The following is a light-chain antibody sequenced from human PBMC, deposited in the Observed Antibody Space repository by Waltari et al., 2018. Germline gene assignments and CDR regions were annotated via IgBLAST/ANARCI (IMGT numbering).Light chain of an antibody. CDR2: DAS. CDR3: QHRHNWPLA. V-gene: IGKV3-11*01. J-gene: IGKJ4*01. Sequence: EIVLTQSPATLFLSPGERATLSCRASQSVSSNLAWYQQKPGQAHRLLVYDASNRATGVPARFSGSGSGTDFTLIISSLEPEDFAVYYCQHRHNWPLAFGGGTKVEIK. CDR1: QSVSSN.